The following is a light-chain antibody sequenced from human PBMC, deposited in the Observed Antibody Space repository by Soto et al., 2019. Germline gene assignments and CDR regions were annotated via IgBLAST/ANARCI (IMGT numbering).Light chain of an antibody. J-gene: IGLJ2*01. CDR2: EVS. CDR1: SSDVGGYDY. CDR3: SSYTSRSTRV. V-gene: IGLV2-14*01. Sequence: QSVLTQPASVSGSPGQSITISCTGTSSDVGGYDYVAWYQQHPGKAPKLMIYEVSNRPSGVSNRFYGSKSGKTASLTISGLQAEDEADYYCSSYTSRSTRVFGGGTKVTVL.